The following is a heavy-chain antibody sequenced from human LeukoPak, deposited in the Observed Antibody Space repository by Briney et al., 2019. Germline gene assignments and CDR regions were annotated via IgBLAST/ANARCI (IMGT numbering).Heavy chain of an antibody. CDR2: IKPDGSEK. D-gene: IGHD1-26*01. CDR3: ARHIGSSVQFDY. V-gene: IGHV3-7*01. Sequence: TGGSLRLSCAASGFTFSSNWMSWVRQAPGKGLEWVANIKPDGSEKYYVDSVRGRFTISRDNVKNSLYLQMNSLRAEDTAVYYCARHIGSSVQFDYWGQGTLVTVSS. CDR1: GFTFSSNW. J-gene: IGHJ4*02.